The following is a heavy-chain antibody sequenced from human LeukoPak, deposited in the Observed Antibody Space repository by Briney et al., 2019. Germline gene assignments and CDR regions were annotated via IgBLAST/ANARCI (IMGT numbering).Heavy chain of an antibody. Sequence: GGSLRLSCAASGFTVSSNEMSWVRQAPGKGLEWVSSISGGSTYYADSRKGRFTISRDNSKNTLHLQMNSLRREDTAVYYCARDNGSGWYYFDYWGQGTLVTVSS. CDR3: ARDNGSGWYYFDY. CDR1: GFTVSSNE. J-gene: IGHJ4*02. CDR2: ISGGST. D-gene: IGHD6-19*01. V-gene: IGHV3-38-3*01.